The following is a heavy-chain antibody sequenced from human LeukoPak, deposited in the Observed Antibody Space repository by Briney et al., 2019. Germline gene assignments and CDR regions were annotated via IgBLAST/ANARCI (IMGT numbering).Heavy chain of an antibody. CDR3: AREFSSATVTTGRGFDP. Sequence: PSETLSLTCTVSGGSISSSSYYWGWIRQPPGKGLEWIGSIYYSGSTYYNPSLKSRVTISVDTSKNQFSLKLSSVTAADTAVYYCAREFSSATVTTGRGFDPWGQGTLVTVSS. V-gene: IGHV4-39*07. CDR2: IYYSGST. D-gene: IGHD4-17*01. J-gene: IGHJ5*02. CDR1: GGSISSSSYY.